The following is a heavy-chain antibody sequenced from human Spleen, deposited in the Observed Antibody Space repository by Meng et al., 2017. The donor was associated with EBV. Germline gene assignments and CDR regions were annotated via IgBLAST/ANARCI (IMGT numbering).Heavy chain of an antibody. CDR3: SRDLAGSDNY. V-gene: IGHV3-74*01. D-gene: IGHD1-14*01. CDR2: LNENGAIT. CDR1: GFTFSRYW. Sequence: EVQLVGSGGALVQPGGSLRLSCAASGFTFSRYWMHWVRQVPGKGLVWVSRLNENGAITTYADSVKGRFTISRDNARNTLYLQMNSLRAEDTAVYYCSRDLAGSDNYWGQGTLVTVSS. J-gene: IGHJ4*02.